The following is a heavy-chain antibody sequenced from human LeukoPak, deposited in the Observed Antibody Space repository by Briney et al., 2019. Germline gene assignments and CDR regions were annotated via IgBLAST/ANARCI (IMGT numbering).Heavy chain of an antibody. J-gene: IGHJ4*02. CDR3: TRDRVGAGWFYFDY. CDR1: GFTFGDYA. V-gene: IGHV3-49*03. CDR2: IRSKAYGGTT. Sequence: GGSLRLSCTASGFTFGDYAMSWFRQAPGKGLEWVGFIRSKAYGGTTEYAPSVKGRFTISRDDSKSIAYLQMNSLKTEDTAVYYCTRDRVGAGWFYFDYWGQGTLVTVSS. D-gene: IGHD3-10*01.